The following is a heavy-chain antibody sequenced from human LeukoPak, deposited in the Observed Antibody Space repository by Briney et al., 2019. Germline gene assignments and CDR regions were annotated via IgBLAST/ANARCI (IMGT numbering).Heavy chain of an antibody. Sequence: SETLSLTCAVSGGSISSGGYSWSWIRQPPGKGLEWIGYIYHSGSTYYNPSLKSRVTISVDRSKNQFSLKLSSVTAADTAVYYCASGGEDCSSTSCHYYYYGMDVWGQGTTATVSS. CDR2: IYHSGST. CDR1: GGSISSGGYS. CDR3: ASGGEDCSSTSCHYYYYGMDV. J-gene: IGHJ6*02. V-gene: IGHV4-30-2*01. D-gene: IGHD2-2*01.